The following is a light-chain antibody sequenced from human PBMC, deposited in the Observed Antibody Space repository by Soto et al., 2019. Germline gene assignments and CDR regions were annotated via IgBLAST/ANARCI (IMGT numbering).Light chain of an antibody. J-gene: IGKJ5*01. CDR3: QQYGSSL. CDR1: QSVSSNY. CDR2: GAS. V-gene: IGKV3-20*01. Sequence: EIVLVQSPVTLSLSPGERATLSCRASQSVSSNYLAWYQQKPGQAPRLLIYGASSRATGIPDRFSGTGSGTDFTLTISRLEPEDFAVYYCQQYGSSLFGQGTRLEIK.